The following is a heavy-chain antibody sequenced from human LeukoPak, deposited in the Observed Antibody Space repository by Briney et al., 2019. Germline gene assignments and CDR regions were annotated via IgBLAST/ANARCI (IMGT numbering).Heavy chain of an antibody. J-gene: IGHJ4*02. CDR1: GYTFTSYY. V-gene: IGHV1-46*01. CDR3: ARVVGAAGESDY. D-gene: IGHD1-26*01. Sequence: ASVKVSCKASGYTFTSYYMHWVRQAPGQGLEWMGIINPCGGSTSYAQKFQGRVTMTRDTSTSTVYMELSSLRSEDTAVYYCARVVGAAGESDYWAREPWSPSPQ. CDR2: INPCGGST.